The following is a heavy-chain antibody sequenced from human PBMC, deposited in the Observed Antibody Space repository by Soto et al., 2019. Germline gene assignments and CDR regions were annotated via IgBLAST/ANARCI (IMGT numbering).Heavy chain of an antibody. J-gene: IGHJ4*02. D-gene: IGHD3-22*01. CDR1: GYTLNTYG. CDR2: ISAYNGHT. V-gene: IGHV1-18*01. Sequence: QVQLVQSGAEVKKPGASVKVSGKVSGYTLNTYGISWVRQAPGQGLEWMGRISAYNGHTNYAQKFQGRVTMTTDTSTTTAYMELRSLRADDTAVYYCASRGYASDDFDYWGQGTLVTVSS. CDR3: ASRGYASDDFDY.